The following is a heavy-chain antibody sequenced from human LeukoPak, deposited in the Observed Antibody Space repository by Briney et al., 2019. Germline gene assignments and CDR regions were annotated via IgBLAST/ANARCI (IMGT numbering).Heavy chain of an antibody. CDR2: INPSGGST. D-gene: IGHD6-6*01. Sequence: ASVKVSRKASGYTFTSYYMHWVRQAPGQGLEWMGIINPSGGSTSYAQKFQGRVTMTRDTSTSTVYMELSSLRSEDTAVYYCARYSSSGDFDYWGQGTLVTVSS. J-gene: IGHJ4*02. CDR3: ARYSSSGDFDY. CDR1: GYTFTSYY. V-gene: IGHV1-46*01.